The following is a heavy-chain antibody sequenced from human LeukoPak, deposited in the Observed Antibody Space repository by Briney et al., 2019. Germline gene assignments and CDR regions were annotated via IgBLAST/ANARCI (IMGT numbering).Heavy chain of an antibody. V-gene: IGHV3-21*01. Sequence: GGSLRLSCAASGFTFSSYSMNWVRQAPGKGLEWVSSISSSSSYIYYADSVKGRFTISRDNAKNSLYLQMNSLRAEDTAVYYCARELDSYGMDVWGQGTTVTVSS. CDR2: ISSSSSYI. CDR1: GFTFSSYS. CDR3: ARELDSYGMDV. J-gene: IGHJ6*02.